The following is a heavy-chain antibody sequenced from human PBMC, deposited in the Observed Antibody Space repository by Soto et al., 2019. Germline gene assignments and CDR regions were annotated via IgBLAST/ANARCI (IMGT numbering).Heavy chain of an antibody. CDR1: SGSSLVPNVL. Sequence: TEPLSLRWTVSSGSSLVPNVLWVWVRQPLGKGLEWIGNVDYSGTAYFSPSLATRVTFHVDTSKNQFSLTLYSVTAADTAVYYCARITGRHLDYWGQGILVTFSS. J-gene: IGHJ4*02. V-gene: IGHV4-39*01. D-gene: IGHD1-20*01. CDR2: VDYSGTA. CDR3: ARITGRHLDY.